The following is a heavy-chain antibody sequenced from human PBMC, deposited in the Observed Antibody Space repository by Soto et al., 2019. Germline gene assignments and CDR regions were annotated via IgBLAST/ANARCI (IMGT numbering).Heavy chain of an antibody. CDR2: LNGRGGST. Sequence: EVRLLESGGGLVQPGGSLRLSCAASGFTFSNYAMTWVRQAPGKGLEWVSGLNGRGGSTSSADSGKGWFAISRDNSKNSLYVQMNSLREGDTAGYYWARGFSAGQGSPPDYLGQGTLVTVSA. J-gene: IGHJ4*02. CDR1: GFTFSNYA. CDR3: ARGFSAGQGSPPDY. V-gene: IGHV3-23*01. D-gene: IGHD3-10*01.